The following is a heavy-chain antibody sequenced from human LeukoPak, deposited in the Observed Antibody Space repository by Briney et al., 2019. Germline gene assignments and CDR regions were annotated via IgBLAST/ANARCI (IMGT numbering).Heavy chain of an antibody. CDR1: RFTFSTYA. J-gene: IGHJ4*02. CDR3: AKDGGSGRYRGEHFDY. D-gene: IGHD6-19*01. V-gene: IGHV3-23*01. CDR2: ISASGVNT. Sequence: GGSLRLSCAASRFTFSTYAMSWVRQAPGKGLEWVSSISASGVNTYYADSVKGRFTISRDNSKNTLYLQMNSLRAEDTAIYYCAKDGGSGRYRGEHFDYWGQGTLVTVSS.